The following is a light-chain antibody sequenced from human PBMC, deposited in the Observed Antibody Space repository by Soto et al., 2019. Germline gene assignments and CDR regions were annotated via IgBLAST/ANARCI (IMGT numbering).Light chain of an antibody. CDR2: GAS. CDR3: QQYNNWPPWT. J-gene: IGKJ1*01. CDR1: HSVISN. Sequence: EIVFTQSPCTLSLYTGERASLSCSASHSVISNLAWYQQKPGQAPRLLIYGASTRATGIPARFSGSGSGTDFTLTISSLQSEGFAVYYCQQYNNWPPWTFGQGTKVDI. V-gene: IGKV3-15*01.